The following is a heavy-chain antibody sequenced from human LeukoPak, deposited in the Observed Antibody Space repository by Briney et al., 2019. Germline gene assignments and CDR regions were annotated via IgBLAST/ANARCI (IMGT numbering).Heavy chain of an antibody. V-gene: IGHV3-30-3*01. CDR2: ISYDGSNK. D-gene: IGHD3-22*01. Sequence: GRSLRLSCAASGFTFSSYAMHWVRQGPGKGLEWVAVISYDGSNKYYADSVKGRFTISRDNSKNTLYLQMNSLRAEDTAVYYCARSPDSSGPPFDYWGQGTLVTVSS. J-gene: IGHJ4*02. CDR3: ARSPDSSGPPFDY. CDR1: GFTFSSYA.